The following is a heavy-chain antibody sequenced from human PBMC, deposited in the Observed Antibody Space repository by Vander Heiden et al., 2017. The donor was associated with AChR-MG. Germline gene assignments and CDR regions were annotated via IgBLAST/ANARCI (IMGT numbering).Heavy chain of an antibody. Sequence: QVQLVESGGGVVQPGRSLRLSCAASGFTFSSYAMHWVRQAPGKGLEWVAVISYDGSNKYYADSVKGRFTISRDNSKNTLYLQMNSLRAEDTAVYYCARVLAVAGTAGYWGQGTLVTVSS. CDR1: GFTFSSYA. V-gene: IGHV3-30-3*01. CDR2: ISYDGSNK. D-gene: IGHD6-19*01. CDR3: ARVLAVAGTAGY. J-gene: IGHJ4*02.